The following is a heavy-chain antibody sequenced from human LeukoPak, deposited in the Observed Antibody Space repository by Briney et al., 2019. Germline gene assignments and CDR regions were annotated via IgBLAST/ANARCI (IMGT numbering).Heavy chain of an antibody. V-gene: IGHV3-30*18. CDR1: GFTFSSYG. CDR3: AKPYGSRDPNFDH. Sequence: GGSLRLSCAASGFTFSSYGTHWVRQAPGKGLEWVAVISYDGSNKYYADSVKGRFTISRDNSKDTLYLQMNTLRVEDTAVYYCAKPYGSRDPNFDHWGQGTLVTVSS. J-gene: IGHJ4*02. D-gene: IGHD2-2*01. CDR2: ISYDGSNK.